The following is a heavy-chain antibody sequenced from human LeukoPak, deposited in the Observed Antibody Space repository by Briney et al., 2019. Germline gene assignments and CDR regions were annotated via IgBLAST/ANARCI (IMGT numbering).Heavy chain of an antibody. V-gene: IGHV3-21*01. CDR3: VAYYYGSGSYYNVFT. CDR2: ISSSSSYI. D-gene: IGHD3-10*01. CDR1: GFTFSSYS. Sequence: PGGSLRLSCAASGFTFSSYSMNWVRQAPGKGLEWVSSISSSSSYIYYADSVKGRFTISRDNAKNSLYLQMNSLRAEDTAVYYCVAYYYGSGSYYNVFTWGQGTLVTVSS. J-gene: IGHJ4*02.